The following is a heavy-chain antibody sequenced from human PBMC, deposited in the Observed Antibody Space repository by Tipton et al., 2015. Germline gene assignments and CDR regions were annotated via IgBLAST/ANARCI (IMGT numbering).Heavy chain of an antibody. CDR3: ARFNCGGDCYSYRGWFDP. J-gene: IGHJ5*02. CDR1: GDSISSSSYY. Sequence: LRLSCTVSGDSISSSSYYWGWIRQPPGKGLEWIGSVYYSGSTFYSPSLKSRVTISVDTSKNQFSLKLSSVTAADTALYYCARFNCGGDCYSYRGWFDPWGQGTLVTVSS. CDR2: VYYSGST. V-gene: IGHV4-39*07. D-gene: IGHD2-21*02.